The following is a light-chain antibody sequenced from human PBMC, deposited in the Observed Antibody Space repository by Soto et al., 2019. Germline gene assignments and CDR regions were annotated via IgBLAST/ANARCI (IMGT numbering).Light chain of an antibody. CDR2: GAS. CDR3: QQYGSSGT. V-gene: IGKV3-20*01. Sequence: IVLTQSAGTLSFSTGERATLSCRASQSISSRYLAWYQQKPGQAPRLLIYGASSRATGIPDRFSGSGSGTDFTLTISRLEPEDFAVYYCQQYGSSGTFGQGTKVDI. CDR1: QSISSRY. J-gene: IGKJ1*01.